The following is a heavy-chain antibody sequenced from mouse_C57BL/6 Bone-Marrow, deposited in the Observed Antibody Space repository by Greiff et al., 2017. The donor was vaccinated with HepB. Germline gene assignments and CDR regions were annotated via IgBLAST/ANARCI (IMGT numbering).Heavy chain of an antibody. D-gene: IGHD6-1*01. J-gene: IGHJ1*03. V-gene: IGHV1-26*01. Sequence: VQLQQSGPELVKPGASVKISCKASGYTFTDYYMNWVKQSHGKSLEWIGDINPNNGGTSYNQKFKGKATLTVDKSSSTAYMELRSLTSEDSAVYFCARPSLLRYFDVWGTGTTVTVSS. CDR3: ARPSLLRYFDV. CDR2: INPNNGGT. CDR1: GYTFTDYY.